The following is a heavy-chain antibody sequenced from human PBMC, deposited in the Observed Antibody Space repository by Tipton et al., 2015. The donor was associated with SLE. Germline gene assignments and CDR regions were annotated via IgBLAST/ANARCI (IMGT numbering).Heavy chain of an antibody. V-gene: IGHV4-4*07. Sequence: TLSLTCTVSGGSISNYYWTWIRQPAGKGLEWIGRIYTGGNTKYKPSLESRVSLSVDTSRGQFFLEVRSVTAADTAVYYCVVCSPSSCSYFDYWGQGRLVTVSS. CDR2: IYTGGNT. CDR1: GGSISNYY. CDR3: VVCSPSSCSYFDY. J-gene: IGHJ4*02. D-gene: IGHD2-2*01.